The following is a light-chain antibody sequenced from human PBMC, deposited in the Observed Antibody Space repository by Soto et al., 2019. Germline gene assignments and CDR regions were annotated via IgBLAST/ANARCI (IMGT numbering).Light chain of an antibody. V-gene: IGKV1-33*01. CDR2: DAS. CDR1: PDISNY. J-gene: IGKJ4*01. CDR3: QQYDNLLLT. Sequence: DIQMTQSPSSLSASVGDRVTITCQASPDISNYLNWYQQKPGKAPKLLIYDASNLETGVPSRFSGSGSGTDFTFTIRSLQPEDIATYYCQQYDNLLLTFGGGTKVEIK.